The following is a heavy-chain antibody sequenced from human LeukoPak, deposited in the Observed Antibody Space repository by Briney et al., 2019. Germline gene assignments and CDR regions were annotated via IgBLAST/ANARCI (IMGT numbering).Heavy chain of an antibody. CDR2: IYYSGRT. Sequence: KPSETLSLTCTVSGGSISSSSYYWGWIRQPPGKGLEWIGSIYYSGRTYYNPSLKSRVTISVDTSKNQFPLKLSSVTAADTAVYYCARLGIAAAGTNYYYMDVWGKGTTVTISS. CDR1: GGSISSSSYY. V-gene: IGHV4-39*01. J-gene: IGHJ6*03. D-gene: IGHD6-13*01. CDR3: ARLGIAAAGTNYYYMDV.